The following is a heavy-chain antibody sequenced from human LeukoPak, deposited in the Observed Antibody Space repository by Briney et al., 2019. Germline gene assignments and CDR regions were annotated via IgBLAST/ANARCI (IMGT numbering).Heavy chain of an antibody. Sequence: PGGSLRLSCAASGSTFSSYAMSWVRQAPGKGLEWVSAISGSGGSTYYADSAKGRFTISRDNSKNTLYLQMNSLRAEDTAVYYCAKDADIAAAGSGFDYWGQGTLVTVPS. CDR2: ISGSGGST. D-gene: IGHD6-13*01. V-gene: IGHV3-23*01. CDR1: GSTFSSYA. J-gene: IGHJ4*02. CDR3: AKDADIAAAGSGFDY.